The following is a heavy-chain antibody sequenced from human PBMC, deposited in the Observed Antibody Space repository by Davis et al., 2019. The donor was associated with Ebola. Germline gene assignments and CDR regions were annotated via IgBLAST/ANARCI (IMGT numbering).Heavy chain of an antibody. J-gene: IGHJ3*02. Sequence: ASVKVSCKASGYTFTSYYMHWVRQAPGQGLEWMGWINPNSGGTNYAQKFQERVTITRDISTSTAYMELSSLRSEDTAVYYCAREYRRDGYNPRFDIWGQGTMVTVSS. D-gene: IGHD5-24*01. V-gene: IGHV1-2*02. CDR3: AREYRRDGYNPRFDI. CDR1: GYTFTSYY. CDR2: INPNSGGT.